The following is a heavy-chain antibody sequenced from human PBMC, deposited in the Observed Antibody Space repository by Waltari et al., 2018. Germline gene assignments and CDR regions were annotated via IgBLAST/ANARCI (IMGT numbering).Heavy chain of an antibody. CDR1: GFNIANYT. CDR3: VKIADY. J-gene: IGHJ4*02. CDR2: ITSNGVGT. V-gene: IGHV3-64D*08. Sequence: EMQLVESGGGLVQPGGYRRLSCSVSGFNIANYTMNWVRQAPGKGLEHVSAITSNGVGTYYTDSVKGRFTISRDNSKNTLYLQMSSLKTDDTAVYYCVKIADYWGQGTLVTVSS.